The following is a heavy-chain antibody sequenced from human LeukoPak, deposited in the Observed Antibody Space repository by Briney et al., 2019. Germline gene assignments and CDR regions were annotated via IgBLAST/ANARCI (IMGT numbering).Heavy chain of an antibody. CDR3: AKVSRINWNDRPPTDEFDC. Sequence: PGGSLRLSCAASGFTFSSYAMSWVRQAPGKGLEWVSAISGSGGSTYYAGSVKGRFTISRDNSKNTLYLQMNSLRAEDTAVYYYAKVSRINWNDRPPTDEFDCCGQGTLVTVSS. D-gene: IGHD1-1*01. J-gene: IGHJ4*02. V-gene: IGHV3-23*01. CDR1: GFTFSSYA. CDR2: ISGSGGST.